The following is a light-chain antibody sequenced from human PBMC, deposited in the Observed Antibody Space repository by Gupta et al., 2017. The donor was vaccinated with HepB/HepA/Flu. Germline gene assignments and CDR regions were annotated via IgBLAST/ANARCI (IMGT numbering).Light chain of an antibody. V-gene: IGLV2-14*03. CDR1: SSDVGGYNY. J-gene: IGLJ1*01. CDR2: DVS. CDR3: SSYTSSSSYV. Sequence: SALTQPAPVSGSPGQSRTISCPATSSDVGGYNYVSWYQQHPGKAPKLMIYDVSNRPSGVSNRFSGSKSGNTASLTISALQAEDEADYYCSSYTSSSSYVFGTGTKVTVL.